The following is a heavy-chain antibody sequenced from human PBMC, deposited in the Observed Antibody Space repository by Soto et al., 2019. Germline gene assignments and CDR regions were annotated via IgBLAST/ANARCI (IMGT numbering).Heavy chain of an antibody. Sequence: GGSLRLSCAASGFTFSSYGMHWVRQAPGKGLEWVAVIWYDGSNKYYADSVKGRFTISRDNSKNTLYLQMNSLRAEDTAVYYCARMWSPRYSSGWSRHPYSDGMDVWGQGTTVTVSS. CDR1: GFTFSSYG. J-gene: IGHJ6*02. CDR2: IWYDGSNK. V-gene: IGHV3-33*01. D-gene: IGHD6-19*01. CDR3: ARMWSPRYSSGWSRHPYSDGMDV.